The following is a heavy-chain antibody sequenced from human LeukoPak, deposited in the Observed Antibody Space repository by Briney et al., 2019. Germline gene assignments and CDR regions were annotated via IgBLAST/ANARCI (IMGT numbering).Heavy chain of an antibody. J-gene: IGHJ4*02. CDR1: GGSISSSSYY. V-gene: IGHV4-39*01. CDR2: IYYSGST. D-gene: IGHD6-19*01. CDR3: AGQDSSGCDY. Sequence: SETLSLTCTVSGGSISSSSYYWGWIRQPPGKGLEWIGSIYYSGSTYYNPSLKSRVTISVDTSKNQFSLKLSSVTAADTAVYYCAGQDSSGCDYWGQGTLVTVSS.